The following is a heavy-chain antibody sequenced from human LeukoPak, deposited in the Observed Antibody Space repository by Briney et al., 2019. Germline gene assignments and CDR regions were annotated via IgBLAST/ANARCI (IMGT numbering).Heavy chain of an antibody. J-gene: IGHJ4*02. V-gene: IGHV4-4*08. D-gene: IGHD3-9*01. CDR3: AGGYFY. CDR2: IYNSGRT. Sequence: KSSETLSLTCIVSGVSISKYYWSWIRQPPGKGLEWIGYIYNSGRTSYNPYFKGRVSISADMPRNQVSLRLTSVTAADTAVYYCAGGYFYWGQGVLVTVSS. CDR1: GVSISKYY.